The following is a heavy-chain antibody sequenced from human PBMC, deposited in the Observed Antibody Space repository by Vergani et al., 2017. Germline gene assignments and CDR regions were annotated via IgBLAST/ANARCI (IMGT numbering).Heavy chain of an antibody. V-gene: IGHV3-30*03. CDR3: ATKSCCTPGCKKGYFRE. Sequence: QVHLVESGGGVVQPGRSLRLSCAVSGFTSSYYGMHWVRQAPGKGLEWMAVISYDGTQKYYADSVKGRFTISRDNSKSTLYLQMNSLRTEDTAVYYCATKSCCTPGCKKGYFREWGQGTLVTGSS. D-gene: IGHD1-1*01. CDR2: ISYDGTQK. J-gene: IGHJ4*03. CDR1: GFTSSYYG.